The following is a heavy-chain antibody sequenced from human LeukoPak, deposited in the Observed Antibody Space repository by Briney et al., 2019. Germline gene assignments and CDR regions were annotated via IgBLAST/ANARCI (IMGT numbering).Heavy chain of an antibody. CDR3: ARDLDNRNDMYYLDW. CDR2: IGANNGNT. D-gene: IGHD1-14*01. V-gene: IGHV1-18*01. J-gene: IGHJ4*02. CDR1: GYNFVIYG. Sequence: ASVKVSCKTSGYNFVIYGISWVRQAPGQGLEWMGRIGANNGNTNYAQKYQGRVTVTADTSTSIAYMELRSLRSDDTAVYYCARDLDNRNDMYYLDWWGQGTLVTVSS.